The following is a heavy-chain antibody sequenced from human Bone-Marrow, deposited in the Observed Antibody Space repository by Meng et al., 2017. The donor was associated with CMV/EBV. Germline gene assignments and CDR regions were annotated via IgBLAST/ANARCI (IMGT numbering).Heavy chain of an antibody. J-gene: IGHJ5*02. Sequence: ASVKVTCKASGYTFTGYYMHWVRQAPGKGVEWMGWINPNSGGTNYAQKFQGRVTMTRDTSISTASMELSRLRSDDTAVYYCARDPDYGGLPSMGLFDPWGQGTLVTVSS. CDR1: GYTFTGYY. CDR2: INPNSGGT. D-gene: IGHD4-23*01. V-gene: IGHV1-2*02. CDR3: ARDPDYGGLPSMGLFDP.